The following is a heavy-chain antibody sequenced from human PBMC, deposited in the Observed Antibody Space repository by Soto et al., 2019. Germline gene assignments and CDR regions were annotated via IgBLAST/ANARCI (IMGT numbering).Heavy chain of an antibody. V-gene: IGHV3-7*01. CDR3: ARDGVASGLYLDN. CDR2: INQDGSDK. D-gene: IGHD2-15*01. CDR1: GFIFRSYW. J-gene: IGHJ4*02. Sequence: GGSLRLSCAASGFIFRSYWISWVRQAPGKGLEWVANINQDGSDKYYVDSVRGRFIISRDNAENSVYLQMHSLGAEDTALYYCARDGVASGLYLDNWGQGTLVTVSS.